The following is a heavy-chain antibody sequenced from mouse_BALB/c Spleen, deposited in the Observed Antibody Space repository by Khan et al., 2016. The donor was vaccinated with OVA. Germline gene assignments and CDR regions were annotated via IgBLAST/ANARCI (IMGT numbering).Heavy chain of an antibody. CDR3: ARSYDGSWFAY. J-gene: IGHJ3*01. CDR2: IYPGSGSA. Sequence: QVQLQQSGPELVKPGASVKMSCKASGYTFTDYVITWVKQRTGQGLEWIGEIYPGSGSAYYNEKFKDKATLTADKSSDTAYMQLSSLTSEDSAVYFWARSYDGSWFAYWGQGTLVTASA. CDR1: GYTFTDYV. D-gene: IGHD1-1*01. V-gene: IGHV1-77*01.